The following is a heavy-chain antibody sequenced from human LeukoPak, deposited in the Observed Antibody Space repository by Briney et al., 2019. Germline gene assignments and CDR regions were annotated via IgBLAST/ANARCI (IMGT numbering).Heavy chain of an antibody. D-gene: IGHD5-12*01. CDR3: TRSKRVATVTFDY. CDR2: IRSEAYGVTT. Sequence: GGSLRLSCTSSGFTFGDYTMTWFRQAPGKGLEWVGFIRSEAYGVTTEYAASVKGRFTISRDDSKRIAHLEMNSLKTEDTAVYYCTRSKRVATVTFDYWGQGTLVTVSS. CDR1: GFTFGDYT. V-gene: IGHV3-49*03. J-gene: IGHJ4*02.